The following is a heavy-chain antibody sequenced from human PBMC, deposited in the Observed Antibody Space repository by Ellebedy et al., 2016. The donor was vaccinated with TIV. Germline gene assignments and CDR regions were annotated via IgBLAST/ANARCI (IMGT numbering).Heavy chain of an antibody. CDR2: INPSGGST. V-gene: IGHV1-46*01. CDR1: RYTFTNYH. D-gene: IGHD2-15*01. Sequence: ASVKVSXKASRYTFTNYHMHWVREAPGQGLEWLGIINPSGGSTRYAQKFQGRVTMTRDTSTNTVYMDLSSLRAEDTAVYSCARDRGKGAVVVVAPMFPTAKYFYGMDVWGQGTTVTVSS. J-gene: IGHJ6*01. CDR3: ARDRGKGAVVVVAPMFPTAKYFYGMDV.